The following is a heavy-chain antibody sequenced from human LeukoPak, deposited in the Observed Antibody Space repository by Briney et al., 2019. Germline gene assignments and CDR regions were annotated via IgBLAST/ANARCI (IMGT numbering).Heavy chain of an antibody. CDR3: ARGSPLMAGIYNFDY. V-gene: IGHV4-59*08. D-gene: IGHD6-19*01. Sequence: SETLSLTCTVSGVAISSYYWSWIRQPPGKGLEWIGYIYYSVSTNNNPSLKSRVTISVDTSKNQLSLRLSSVTAADTAVYYCARGSPLMAGIYNFDYWGQGRLVTVSS. J-gene: IGHJ4*02. CDR2: IYYSVST. CDR1: GVAISSYY.